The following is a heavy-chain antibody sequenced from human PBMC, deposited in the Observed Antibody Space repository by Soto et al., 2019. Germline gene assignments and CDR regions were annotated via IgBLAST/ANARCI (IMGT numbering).Heavy chain of an antibody. Sequence: QVHLVESGGGVVQPGRSLRLSCEASGFTFKNFGMHWVRQAPGKGLEWVAFISYDGSYQYYADSVKGRSTITRDNSKNTLNMQLNSLRREDTAVYYCAKGGEVGGVLGDHWGQGTLVTVSA. CDR2: ISYDGSYQ. V-gene: IGHV3-30*18. CDR1: GFTFKNFG. D-gene: IGHD1-26*01. CDR3: AKGGEVGGVLGDH. J-gene: IGHJ4*02.